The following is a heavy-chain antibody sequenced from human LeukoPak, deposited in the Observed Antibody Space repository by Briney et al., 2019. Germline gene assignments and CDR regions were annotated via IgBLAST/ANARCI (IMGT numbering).Heavy chain of an antibody. CDR1: GFTFSVYH. J-gene: IGHJ4*02. D-gene: IGHD5-12*01. CDR3: AKDLGYSGYDPLDY. CDR2: ISGSGGRA. Sequence: GGSLRLSCAASGFTFSVYHMIWIRQAPGKGLEWVSSISGSGGRAYYVESVKGRFTISRDNSKNTLYLQMSSLRAEDTAVYFCAKDLGYSGYDPLDYWGQGTLVTVSS. V-gene: IGHV3-23*01.